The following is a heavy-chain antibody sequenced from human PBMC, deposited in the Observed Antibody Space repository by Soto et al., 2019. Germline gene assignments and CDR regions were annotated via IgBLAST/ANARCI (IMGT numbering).Heavy chain of an antibody. J-gene: IGHJ2*01. CDR3: VSLFFSCTRRRRHTLYALGLGVPADPLSDL. V-gene: IGHV4-39*01. CDR2: IYYSGST. D-gene: IGHD1-1*01. Sequence: QPPGKGLEWIGSIYYSGSTYYNPSLNGRVTVSVDTSKNQFSLKVTSVTAADTAVYYCVSLFFSCTRRRRHTLYALGLGVPADPLSDL.